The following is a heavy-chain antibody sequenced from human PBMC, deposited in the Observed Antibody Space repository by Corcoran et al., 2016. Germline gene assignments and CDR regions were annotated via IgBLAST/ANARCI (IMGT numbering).Heavy chain of an antibody. CDR3: ARMLVVVAATGWFDP. CDR2: INHSGST. CDR1: GGSLSGYY. V-gene: IGHV4-34*01. D-gene: IGHD2-15*01. J-gene: IGHJ5*02. Sequence: QVQLQQWGAGLLKPSETLSLTCAVYGGSLSGYYWSWIRQPPGKGLEWIGEINHSGSTNYNPSLKSRVTISVDTSKNQFSLKLSSVTAADTAVYYCARMLVVVAATGWFDPWGQGTLVTVSS.